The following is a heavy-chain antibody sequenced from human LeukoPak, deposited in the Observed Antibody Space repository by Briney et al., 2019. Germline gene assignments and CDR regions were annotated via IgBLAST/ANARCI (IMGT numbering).Heavy chain of an antibody. CDR2: IYYSGST. CDR3: ARYLGYYYYYMDV. CDR1: GGSISSGTYY. Sequence: SETLSLTCIVSGGSISSGTYYWGWIRQPPGKGLEWIGNIYYSGSTYYNPSLKSRVTMSIDTSNNQFSLKLSSVTAADTAVYYCARYLGYYYYYMDVWGKGPRSPSP. J-gene: IGHJ6*03. D-gene: IGHD3-16*01. V-gene: IGHV4-39*01.